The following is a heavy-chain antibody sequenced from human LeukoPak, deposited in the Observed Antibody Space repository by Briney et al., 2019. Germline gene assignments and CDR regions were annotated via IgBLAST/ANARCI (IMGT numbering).Heavy chain of an antibody. V-gene: IGHV3-23*01. CDR1: GFTFSSYV. D-gene: IGHD2-21*01. J-gene: IGHJ4*02. Sequence: PGGSLSLSCAASGFTFSSYVMSWVRQAPGKGMEWVSTISGSGGSTYYADSVKGRFTISRDNSKNTLYLQMNSLRAEDTAVYYWARANTLVVPYFDYWGQGNLVTVPS. CDR3: ARANTLVVPYFDY. CDR2: ISGSGGST.